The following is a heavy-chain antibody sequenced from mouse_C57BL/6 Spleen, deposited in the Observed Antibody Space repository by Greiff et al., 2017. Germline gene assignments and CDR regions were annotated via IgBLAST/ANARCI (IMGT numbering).Heavy chain of an antibody. D-gene: IGHD1-1*01. J-gene: IGHJ2*01. CDR3: ARTTVVAHYCDY. CDR2: INPGSGGT. V-gene: IGHV1-54*01. CDR1: GYAFTNYL. Sequence: VKLQESGAELVRPGTSVKVSCKASGYAFTNYLIEWVKQRPGQGLEWIGVINPGSGGTDYNEKFKGKATLTADKSSSTAYMQLSSLTSEDSAVYFCARTTVVAHYCDYGGQGTTLTVSS.